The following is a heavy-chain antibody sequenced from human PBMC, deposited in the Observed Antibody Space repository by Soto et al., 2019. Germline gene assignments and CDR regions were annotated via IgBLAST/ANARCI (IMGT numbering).Heavy chain of an antibody. CDR2: ISSDGRKE. CDR3: ARDKGGY. J-gene: IGHJ4*02. Sequence: QEQLVESRGGVVQPGRSLRLSCAASGFSFRTYAMHWVRQAPGKGLEWVAVISSDGRKEFYVDSVKGRFTISRDNSKNTLYLQMNSPRADDTAMYYCARDKGGYWGQGTLVTVSS. CDR1: GFSFRTYA. D-gene: IGHD2-15*01. V-gene: IGHV3-30*04.